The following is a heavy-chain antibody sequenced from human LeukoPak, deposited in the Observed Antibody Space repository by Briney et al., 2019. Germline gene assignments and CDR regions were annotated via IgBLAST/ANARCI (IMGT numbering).Heavy chain of an antibody. V-gene: IGHV3-66*01. CDR3: ARGYRDSSGWYIYGMDV. J-gene: IGHJ6*02. CDR1: GFTVSSNY. CDR2: IYSGGST. Sequence: GGSLRLSCAASGFTVSSNYMSWVRQAPGKGLEWVSVIYSGGSTYYADSVKGGFTISRDNSKNTLYLQMNSLRAEDTAVYYCARGYRDSSGWYIYGMDVWGQGTTVTVSS. D-gene: IGHD6-19*01.